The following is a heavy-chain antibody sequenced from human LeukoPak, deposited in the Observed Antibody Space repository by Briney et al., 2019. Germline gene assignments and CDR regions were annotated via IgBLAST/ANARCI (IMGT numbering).Heavy chain of an antibody. J-gene: IGHJ4*02. Sequence: GGSLRLSCAASGFTVSSNYMSWVRQAPGKGLEWVSVIYSGGSTYYADSVKGRFSISRDNVKNSLYLQMNSLRAEDTAVYYCARGTVAGKAPYWGQGTLVTVSS. D-gene: IGHD6-19*01. CDR1: GFTVSSNY. V-gene: IGHV3-53*01. CDR2: IYSGGST. CDR3: ARGTVAGKAPY.